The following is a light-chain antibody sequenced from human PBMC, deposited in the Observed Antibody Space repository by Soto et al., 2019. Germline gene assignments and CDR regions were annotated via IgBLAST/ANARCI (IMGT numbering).Light chain of an antibody. CDR3: YQYGSSPYT. Sequence: EIVLTQSPGTLSFSPGQRATLSCRATQSFSSGYLAWYQKKPGQAPRLLIYAASNRANGIPDRFSGSGSGTDFTLTISGLEPEDFAVYYCYQYGSSPYTFGQGTKLEIK. J-gene: IGKJ2*01. CDR2: AAS. V-gene: IGKV3-20*01. CDR1: QSFSSGY.